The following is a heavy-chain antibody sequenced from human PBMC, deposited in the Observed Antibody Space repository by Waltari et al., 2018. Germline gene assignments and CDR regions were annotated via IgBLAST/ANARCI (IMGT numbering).Heavy chain of an antibody. D-gene: IGHD4-4*01. CDR3: ARVNSNYVNWFDP. J-gene: IGHJ5*02. CDR2: INLDGSST. CDR1: GFPFDHYA. V-gene: IGHV3-20*04. Sequence: EEQLVESGGGVVRPGGSLRLSCAASGFPFDHYAMAWVRQAPGKGRGWVSGINLDGSSTGYAHSVKGRFTISRDNAKNSLHLHVNSLTAEDTAFYYCARVNSNYVNWFDPWGQGTLVIVSS.